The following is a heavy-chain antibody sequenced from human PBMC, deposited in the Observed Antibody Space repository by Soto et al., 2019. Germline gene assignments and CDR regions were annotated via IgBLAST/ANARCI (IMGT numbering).Heavy chain of an antibody. Sequence: SETLSLTCTVSGGSISSSSFHWGWIRQPPGKGLEWIGSIYYSGSTYYSPSLKSRVTISVDTSKNQFSLKLSSVTAADTAVYYCARHLTYCSAGSCYSDFPYYGMDVWGQGTTVTVSS. CDR3: ARHLTYCSAGSCYSDFPYYGMDV. J-gene: IGHJ6*02. V-gene: IGHV4-39*01. CDR2: IYYSGST. CDR1: GGSISSSSFH. D-gene: IGHD2-15*01.